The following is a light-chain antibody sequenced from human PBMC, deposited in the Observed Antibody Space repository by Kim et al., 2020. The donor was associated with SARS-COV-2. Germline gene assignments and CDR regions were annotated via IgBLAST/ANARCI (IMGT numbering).Light chain of an antibody. J-gene: IGLJ1*01. CDR1: SSDVGGYNY. CDR2: DVT. CDR3: CSYAGSYTLV. V-gene: IGLV2-11*01. Sequence: GQSVTIDCTGTSSDVGGYNYVYWYQQHPGKAPRRMVYDVTKRPSGVPDRFSGSKSGNTASLTISGLQAEDEADYYCCSYAGSYTLVFGTGTKVTVL.